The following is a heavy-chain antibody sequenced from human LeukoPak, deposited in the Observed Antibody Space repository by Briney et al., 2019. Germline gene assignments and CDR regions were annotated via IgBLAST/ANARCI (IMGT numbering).Heavy chain of an antibody. D-gene: IGHD3-3*01. Sequence: GGSLRLSCAASGFAFSNLAMSWVRQAPGKGLEWVSAMSGSGYYTYYVESVKGRFTISRDNSKNTLYLHMNSLRADNTAVYYCAKMEGQRLYDYCMDVWGRGTTVTVSS. CDR1: GFAFSNLA. CDR2: MSGSGYYT. V-gene: IGHV3-23*01. CDR3: AKMEGQRLYDYCMDV. J-gene: IGHJ6*03.